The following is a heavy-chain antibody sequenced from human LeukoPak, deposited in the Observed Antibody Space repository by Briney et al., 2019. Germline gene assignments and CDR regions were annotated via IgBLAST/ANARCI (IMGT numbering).Heavy chain of an antibody. CDR3: ARGGYYGSGRYYFDS. CDR1: GFTFSSYW. Sequence: GGSLRLSCAASGFTFSSYWMSWVRQAPGEGLEWVANINQDGREKYYVGSVKGRFTISRDNAESSVYLQMNSLRAEDTALYYCARGGYYGSGRYYFDSWGQGTLVTVSS. CDR2: INQDGREK. D-gene: IGHD3-3*01. J-gene: IGHJ4*02. V-gene: IGHV3-7*01.